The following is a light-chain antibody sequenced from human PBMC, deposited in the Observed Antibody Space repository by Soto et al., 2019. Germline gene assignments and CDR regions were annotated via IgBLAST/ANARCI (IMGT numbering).Light chain of an antibody. CDR3: QQYDKWRT. J-gene: IGKJ1*01. Sequence: EVVLTQSPGTLPVSPGERATLSCRASQSVSSNLAWYQQKPGQAPRLLIYGASTRATGIPARISGSGSGTEFTLTISSLQSEDFAVYYCQQYDKWRTFGQGTKVDIK. V-gene: IGKV3-15*01. CDR1: QSVSSN. CDR2: GAS.